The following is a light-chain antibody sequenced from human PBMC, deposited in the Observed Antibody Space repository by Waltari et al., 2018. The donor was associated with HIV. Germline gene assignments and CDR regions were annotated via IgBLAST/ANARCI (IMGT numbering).Light chain of an antibody. V-gene: IGLV1-44*01. CDR3: AAWDDSLNGWV. Sequence: QSVLTQPPSASGTPGQRVTIPCSGSRSNIGSNTVSWYPQLPGTAPKLFIYSNNQRPSGVPDRFSGSKSGTSASLAISGLQSEDEADYYCAAWDDSLNGWVFGGGTKLTVV. J-gene: IGLJ3*02. CDR1: RSNIGSNT. CDR2: SNN.